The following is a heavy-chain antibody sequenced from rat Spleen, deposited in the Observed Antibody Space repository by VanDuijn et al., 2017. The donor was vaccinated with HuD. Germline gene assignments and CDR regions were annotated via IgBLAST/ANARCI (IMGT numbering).Heavy chain of an antibody. CDR3: SRRASYDGYSNYFDY. CDR2: ITYDGSRT. J-gene: IGHJ2*01. D-gene: IGHD1-12*03. V-gene: IGHV5-7*01. Sequence: EVQLVESGGGLVHPGRSLKLSCAASGFTFGDYNMAWVRQAPKKGLEWVATITYDGSRTYYRDSVKGRFTFSRDNAKSTLNLPMDSLRSEDTATYYCSRRASYDGYSNYFDYWGQGVMVTVSS. CDR1: GFTFGDYN.